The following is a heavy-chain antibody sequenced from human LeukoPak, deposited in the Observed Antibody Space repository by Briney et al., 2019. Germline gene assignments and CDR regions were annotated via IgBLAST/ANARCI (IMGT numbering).Heavy chain of an antibody. J-gene: IGHJ6*02. CDR3: ARDLVVTAILYYYYGMDV. CDR1: GFTFSSYG. V-gene: IGHV3-33*01. D-gene: IGHD2-21*02. Sequence: GGSLRLSCAASGFTFSSYGMHWVRQAPGKGLEWVAVIWYDGSNKYYADSVKGRFTISRDNSKNTLYLQMNSLRAEDTAVYYCARDLVVTAILYYYYGMDVWGQGTTVTVSS. CDR2: IWYDGSNK.